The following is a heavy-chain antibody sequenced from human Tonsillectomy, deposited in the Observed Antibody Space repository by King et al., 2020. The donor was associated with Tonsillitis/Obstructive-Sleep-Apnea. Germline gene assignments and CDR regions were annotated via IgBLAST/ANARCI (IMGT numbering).Heavy chain of an antibody. CDR3: ARLPHPPRQQWLPPSPFDN. J-gene: IGHJ4*02. CDR1: GYSFTGYW. Sequence: EVQLVESGAEVKKPGESVKISCKGLGYSFTGYWIGWVRQMPGKGLEWMGNIYPGDSDTRYSPSFQGQVTISADKSSSTAYLQWSRLKASDRAMYYCARLPHPPRQQWLPPSPFDNWGQGTLVTVSS. D-gene: IGHD6-19*01. V-gene: IGHV5-51*03. CDR2: IYPGDSDT.